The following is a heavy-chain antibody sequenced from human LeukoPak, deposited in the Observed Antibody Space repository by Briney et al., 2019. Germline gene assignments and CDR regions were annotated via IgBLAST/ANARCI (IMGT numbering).Heavy chain of an antibody. CDR3: ARVVPGLPDDP. Sequence: GPVKVSCKASGYTFTSYDINWVRQATGQGLEWMGWMNPNSGNTGYAQKFQGRVIMARNTSISTAYMELSSLRSEDTAVYYCARVVPGLPDDPWGQGTLVTVSS. J-gene: IGHJ5*02. V-gene: IGHV1-8*01. CDR2: MNPNSGNT. CDR1: GYTFTSYD. D-gene: IGHD1-14*01.